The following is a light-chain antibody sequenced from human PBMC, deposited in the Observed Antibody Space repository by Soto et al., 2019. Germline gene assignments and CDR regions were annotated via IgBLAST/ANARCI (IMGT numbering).Light chain of an antibody. CDR1: SSDVGGYNY. CDR2: EVS. V-gene: IGLV2-8*01. Sequence: QSALTQPPSASGSPGQSVTISCTGTSSDVGGYNYVSWYQQHPGKAPKLMIYEVSNRPSGVPDRFSGSKSGTSASLAISGLQSEDEADYYCAAWDDSLTGFYVFGTGTKVTVL. J-gene: IGLJ1*01. CDR3: AAWDDSLTGFYV.